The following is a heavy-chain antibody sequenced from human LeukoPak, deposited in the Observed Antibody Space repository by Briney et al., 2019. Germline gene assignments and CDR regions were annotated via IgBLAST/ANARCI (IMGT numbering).Heavy chain of an antibody. V-gene: IGHV3-23*01. J-gene: IGHJ4*02. CDR3: AKTDYYDSSGSHYFDY. D-gene: IGHD3-22*01. Sequence: PGGSLRLSXAASGFTFSSYAMSWVCQALGKGLKWVSVISGSGGRTYYADSVKGRFTISRDNSKNTLYLQMNSLRAEDTAVYYCAKTDYYDSSGSHYFDYWGQGTLVTVSS. CDR1: GFTFSSYA. CDR2: ISGSGGRT.